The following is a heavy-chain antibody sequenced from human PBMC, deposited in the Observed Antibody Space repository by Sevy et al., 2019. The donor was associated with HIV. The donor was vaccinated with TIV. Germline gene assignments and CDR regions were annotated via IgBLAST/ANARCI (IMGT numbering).Heavy chain of an antibody. CDR2: INSDGGST. CDR3: VRGTAGTFDL. CDR1: GFAFSSHW. D-gene: IGHD1-1*01. J-gene: IGHJ4*02. Sequence: GSLRLSCAASGFAFSSHWMHWVRQVPGKGLVWVSRINSDGGSTGYMDSVKGRFTISRDNAKKTLYLQMNSLRAEDTAIYYCVRGTAGTFDLWGPGDLLTVSS. V-gene: IGHV3-74*01.